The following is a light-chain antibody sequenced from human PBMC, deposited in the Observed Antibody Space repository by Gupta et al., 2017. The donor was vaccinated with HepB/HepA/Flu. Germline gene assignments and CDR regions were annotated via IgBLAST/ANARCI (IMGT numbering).Light chain of an antibody. Sequence: SSVLTQPPSVSVAPGKTARITCGGNNIGSKSVHWYQQKPGHAPVLVIFYDSDRPSGIPERGSGSNTGDTATITISTVAAGEEADYYYQVSETSSDNLFVFGTGTKLTVL. J-gene: IGLJ1*01. CDR1: NIGSKS. CDR3: QVSETSSDNLFV. CDR2: YDS. V-gene: IGLV3-21*01.